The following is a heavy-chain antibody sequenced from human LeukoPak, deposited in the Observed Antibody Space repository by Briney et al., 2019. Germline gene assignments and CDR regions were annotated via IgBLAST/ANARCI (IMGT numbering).Heavy chain of an antibody. J-gene: IGHJ4*02. CDR2: IYGGGGT. CDR3: ARDSYYGSGSYYRYTFDY. V-gene: IGHV3-53*01. D-gene: IGHD3-10*01. CDR1: GFTFSSYA. Sequence: GGSLRLSCAASGFTFSSYAMSWVRQAPGKGLEWVSLIYGGGGTYYANSVKGRFTISRDYSKNTLYLQMNSLRVEDTAVYYCARDSYYGSGSYYRYTFDYWGQGTLVTVSS.